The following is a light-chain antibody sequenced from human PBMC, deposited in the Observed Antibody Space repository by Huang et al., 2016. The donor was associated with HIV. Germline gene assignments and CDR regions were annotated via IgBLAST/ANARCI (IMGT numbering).Light chain of an antibody. CDR1: QSIGIN. CDR2: AAS. Sequence: EIVMTQSPATLSLSPGERATLSCRASQSIGINLAWYQQKPGQAPRLLIHAASARAAGIPARFSGSGCGTEFTLTISSLQSEDFAVYCCQQYDKWPPTFGPGTEVDFK. J-gene: IGKJ3*01. V-gene: IGKV3D-15*01. CDR3: QQYDKWPPT.